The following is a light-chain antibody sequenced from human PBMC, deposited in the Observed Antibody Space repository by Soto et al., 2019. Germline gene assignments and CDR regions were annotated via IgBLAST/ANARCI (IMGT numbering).Light chain of an antibody. J-gene: IGKJ5*01. CDR1: QNVGSF. CDR3: QQYENLPT. V-gene: IGKV1-33*01. CDR2: DAS. Sequence: IQMTQSPSSLSASVGDIVALAWRAGQNVGSFVNWYQQKPGKAPKLLIYDASNLEAGVPSRFRGSGSGTDFTFTISRLQPEDIATYYCQQYENLPTFGQGTRLEIK.